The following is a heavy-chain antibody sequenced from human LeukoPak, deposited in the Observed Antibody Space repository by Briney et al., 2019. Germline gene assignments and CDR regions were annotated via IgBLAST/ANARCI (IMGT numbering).Heavy chain of an antibody. D-gene: IGHD3-16*01. CDR3: ARGRLIKFGGVTQTGGNWFDP. J-gene: IGHJ5*02. Sequence: PSETLSLTCTVSGGSISSYYWSWIRQPAGKGLEWIGRIYSGGNTNYNPSLKSRVTMSVDTSKKQFSLKLSSVAAADTAVYYCARGRLIKFGGVTQTGGNWFDPWGQGTLVTVSS. CDR2: IYSGGNT. CDR1: GGSISSYY. V-gene: IGHV4-4*07.